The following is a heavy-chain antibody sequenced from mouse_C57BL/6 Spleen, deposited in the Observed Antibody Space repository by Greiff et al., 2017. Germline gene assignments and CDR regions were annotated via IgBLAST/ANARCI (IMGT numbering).Heavy chain of an antibody. CDR2: IWSGGST. Sequence: VQLQESGPGLVQPSQSLSITCTVSGFSLTSYGVHWVRQSPGKGLEWLGVIWSGGSTDYNAAFISRLSISKDNSKSQVFFKMNSLQADDTAIYYCARIYYSNYVGYFDVWGTGTTVTVSS. V-gene: IGHV2-2*01. CDR3: ARIYYSNYVGYFDV. CDR1: GFSLTSYG. J-gene: IGHJ1*03. D-gene: IGHD2-5*01.